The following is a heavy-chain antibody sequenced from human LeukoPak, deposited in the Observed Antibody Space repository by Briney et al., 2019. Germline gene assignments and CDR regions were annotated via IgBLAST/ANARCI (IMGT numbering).Heavy chain of an antibody. J-gene: IGHJ4*02. V-gene: IGHV3-23*01. Sequence: GGSLRLSCAASGFSFSSSWMAWVRQAPGKGLEWVSAISGSGGSTYYADSVKGRFTISRDNSKNTLYLQMNSLRAEDTAVYYCAKEGSRDSSSWYYFDYWGQGTLVTVSS. CDR3: AKEGSRDSSSWYYFDY. CDR1: GFSFSSSW. D-gene: IGHD6-13*01. CDR2: ISGSGGST.